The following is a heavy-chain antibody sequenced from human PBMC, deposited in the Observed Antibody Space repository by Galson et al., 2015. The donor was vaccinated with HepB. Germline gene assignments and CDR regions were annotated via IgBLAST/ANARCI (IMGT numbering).Heavy chain of an antibody. D-gene: IGHD2-2*01. CDR1: GFTFSSYS. CDR3: ARDWGDCSSTSCYGY. J-gene: IGHJ4*02. Sequence: SLRLSCAASGFTFSSYSMNWVRQAPGKGLEWVSSISSSSSYIYYADSVKGRFTISRDNAKNSLYLQMNSLRAEDTAVYYCARDWGDCSSTSCYGYWGQGTLVTVSS. CDR2: ISSSSSYI. V-gene: IGHV3-21*01.